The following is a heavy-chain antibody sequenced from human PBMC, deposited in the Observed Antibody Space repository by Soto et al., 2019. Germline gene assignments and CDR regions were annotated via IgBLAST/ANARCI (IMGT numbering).Heavy chain of an antibody. J-gene: IGHJ4*02. Sequence: PSETLSLTCTVSGGSVSSGSYYWSWIRQPPGKGLEWIGYIYYSGSTNYNPSLKSRVTISVDTSKNQFSLKLSSVTAADTAVYYCARSRSILFPDAYYFDYWGQGTLVTVSS. CDR1: GGSVSSGSYY. CDR3: ARSRSILFPDAYYFDY. V-gene: IGHV4-61*01. D-gene: IGHD6-6*01. CDR2: IYYSGST.